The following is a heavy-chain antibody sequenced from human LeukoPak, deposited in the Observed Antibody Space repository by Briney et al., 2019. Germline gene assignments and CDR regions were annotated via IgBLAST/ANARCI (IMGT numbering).Heavy chain of an antibody. CDR3: AKDRGTSVVPGF. J-gene: IGHJ4*02. CDR1: GFTFSSYG. CDR2: IRYDGSNK. Sequence: GGSLRLSCAASGFTFSSYGMHWVRQAPGKGLEWVAFIRYDGSNKYYADSAKGRFTISRDNSKNTLYLQMNSLRPEETAVYYCAKDRGTSVVPGFWGQGTLVTVSS. D-gene: IGHD2-2*01. V-gene: IGHV3-30*02.